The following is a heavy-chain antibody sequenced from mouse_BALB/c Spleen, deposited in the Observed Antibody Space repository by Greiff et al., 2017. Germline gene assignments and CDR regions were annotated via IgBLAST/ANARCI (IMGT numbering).Heavy chain of an antibody. D-gene: IGHD4-1*01. CDR3: ARRGTGTGWFAY. Sequence: QVQLKESGPGLVQPSQSLSITCTASGFSLTSYGVHWVRQSPGKGLEWLGVIWSGGSTDYNAAFISRLSISKDNSKGQVFFKMNSLQANDTAIYYCARRGTGTGWFAYWGQGTLVTVSA. CDR2: IWSGGST. CDR1: GFSLTSYG. V-gene: IGHV2-2*02. J-gene: IGHJ3*01.